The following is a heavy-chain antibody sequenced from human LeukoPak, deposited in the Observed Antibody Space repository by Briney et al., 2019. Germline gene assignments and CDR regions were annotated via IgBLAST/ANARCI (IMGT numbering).Heavy chain of an antibody. Sequence: ASVKVTCKASGYTFTSYGISWVRQAPGQGLEWMGWISAYNGNTNYAQKLQGRVTMTTDTSTSTGYMELRSLRSDDTAVYYCARVDRVGASRGCDYWGQGTLVTVSS. D-gene: IGHD1-26*01. CDR2: ISAYNGNT. CDR1: GYTFTSYG. J-gene: IGHJ4*02. CDR3: ARVDRVGASRGCDY. V-gene: IGHV1-18*01.